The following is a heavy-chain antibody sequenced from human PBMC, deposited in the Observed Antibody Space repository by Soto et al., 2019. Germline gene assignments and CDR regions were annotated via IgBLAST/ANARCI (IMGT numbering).Heavy chain of an antibody. Sequence: SETLSLTCAGYGGSLRGYYWTWIRQPPGKGLEWIGEINHSGSTNYNPSLKSRVTIALDTSKNQISLKLSSVTAADTAVYFCARGPSEFIVVGHYYGMDVWGQGTTVTVSS. J-gene: IGHJ6*02. CDR3: ARGPSEFIVVGHYYGMDV. CDR2: INHSGST. CDR1: GGSLRGYY. V-gene: IGHV4-34*01. D-gene: IGHD2-21*01.